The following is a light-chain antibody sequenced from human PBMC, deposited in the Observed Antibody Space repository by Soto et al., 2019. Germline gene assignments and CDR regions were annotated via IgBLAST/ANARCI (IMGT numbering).Light chain of an antibody. V-gene: IGKV1-27*01. CDR2: SAS. CDR1: QGISSF. J-gene: IGKJ4*01. CDR3: QKYNSGPLT. Sequence: DIQLTQSPSFLSPSIGESFTMTCRASQGISSFLAWYQQIPGKVPKLLIYSASTLQSGVPSRFSGSGSGTDFTLTISSLQPEDVAIYYCQKYNSGPLTFGGGTKVDI.